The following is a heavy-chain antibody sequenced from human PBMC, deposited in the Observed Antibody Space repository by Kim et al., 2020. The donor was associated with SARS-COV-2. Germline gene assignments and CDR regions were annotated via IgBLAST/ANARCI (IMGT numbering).Heavy chain of an antibody. CDR3: ARDHSGGSYFDY. J-gene: IGHJ4*02. D-gene: IGHD3-10*01. V-gene: IGHV1-46*01. Sequence: NYTQKFQGRLTITRDTSTSTVYMELSSLRSDDTAVYYCARDHSGGSYFDYWGQGTLVTVSS.